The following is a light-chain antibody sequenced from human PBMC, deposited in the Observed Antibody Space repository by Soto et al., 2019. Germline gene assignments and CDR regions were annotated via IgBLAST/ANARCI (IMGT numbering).Light chain of an antibody. CDR3: CSYAGSSTWV. J-gene: IGLJ1*01. CDR2: EGS. CDR1: SSDVGSYNF. Sequence: QSALTQPASVSGSPGQSIAISCTGTSSDVGSYNFVSWYQQHPDKAPKVMIYEGSKRPSGVSNRFSGSKSGNTASLTISGFQAEDEADYYCCSYAGSSTWVFGTGSKVTVL. V-gene: IGLV2-23*01.